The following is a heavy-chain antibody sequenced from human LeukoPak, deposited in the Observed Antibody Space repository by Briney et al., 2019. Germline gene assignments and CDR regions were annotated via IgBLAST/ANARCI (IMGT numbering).Heavy chain of an antibody. Sequence: PSETLSLTCAVSGGSIPNYYWSWIRQPAGKGLEWIGRTSASGNTNYNPSLKSRVTMSADTSKNQFSLKLTSVTAADTAVYYCAREANMAVWGQGTLVTVSS. CDR1: GGSIPNYY. CDR2: TSASGNT. J-gene: IGHJ4*02. D-gene: IGHD2/OR15-2a*01. CDR3: AREANMAV. V-gene: IGHV4-4*07.